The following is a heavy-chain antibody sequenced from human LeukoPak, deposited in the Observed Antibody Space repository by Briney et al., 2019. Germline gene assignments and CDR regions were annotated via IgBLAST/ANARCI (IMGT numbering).Heavy chain of an antibody. CDR1: GFTFDVYG. V-gene: IGHV3-20*04. CDR2: INWNGGST. D-gene: IGHD6-13*01. Sequence: GGSLRLSCAASGFTFDVYGMSWVRQAPGKGLEWVSGINWNGGSTGYADSVKGRFTISRDNAKNSLYLQMNSLRAEDTALYYCARGTLKAAATDFDYWGQGTLVTVSS. J-gene: IGHJ4*02. CDR3: ARGTLKAAATDFDY.